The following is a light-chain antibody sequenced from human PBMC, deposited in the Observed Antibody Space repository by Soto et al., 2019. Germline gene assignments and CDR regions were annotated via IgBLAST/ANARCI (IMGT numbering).Light chain of an antibody. CDR2: RNN. V-gene: IGLV1-47*01. J-gene: IGLJ1*01. Sequence: QSVLTQPPSASGTPGQRVTISCSGSSSNIGSNYVYWYHQLPGTAPKLVIYRNNQRPSGVPDRISGSKSGTTASLAITGLQAEDEADYYCQSYDSSLSGSVFGTGTKVTVL. CDR3: QSYDSSLSGSV. CDR1: SSNIGSNY.